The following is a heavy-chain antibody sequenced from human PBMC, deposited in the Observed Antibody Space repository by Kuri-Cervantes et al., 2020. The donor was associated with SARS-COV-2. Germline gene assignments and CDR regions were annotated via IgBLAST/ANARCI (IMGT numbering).Heavy chain of an antibody. D-gene: IGHD5-24*01. CDR2: INHSGST. CDR3: ARDAREASGYYYYYYMDV. CDR1: GGSFSGYY. V-gene: IGHV4-34*01. Sequence: SETLSLTCAVYGGSFSGYYWSWIRQPPGKGLEWIGEINHSGSTNYNPSLKSRVTISVDTSKNQFSLKLSSVTAADTAVYYCARDAREASGYYYYYYMDVWGKGTTVTVSS. J-gene: IGHJ6*03.